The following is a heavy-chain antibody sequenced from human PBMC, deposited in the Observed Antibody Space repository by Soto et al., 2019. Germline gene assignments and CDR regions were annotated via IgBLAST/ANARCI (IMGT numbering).Heavy chain of an antibody. V-gene: IGHV3-30*18. CDR3: ANLGGSLGGL. CDR1: GFTFSSYG. CDR2: ISYDGSNK. D-gene: IGHD3-16*01. J-gene: IGHJ3*01. Sequence: GGSLRLSCVASGFTFSSYGMHWVRQAPGKGLEWVAVISYDGSNKYYADSVKGRFTISRDNSKNTLYLQMNSLRAEDTAVYYCANLGGSLGGLWGQGTMVTVSS.